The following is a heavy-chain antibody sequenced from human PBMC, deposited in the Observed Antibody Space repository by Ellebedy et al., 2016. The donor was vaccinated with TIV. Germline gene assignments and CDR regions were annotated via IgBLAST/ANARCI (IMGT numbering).Heavy chain of an antibody. V-gene: IGHV5-51*01. Sequence: GESLKISCKASGYTFTNYWIGWVRQMPGKGLEWMGIFYPGDADTTYSPSFQGQVTISADKSISTAYLQWSSLKASDTAMYYCARDSGLDYWGQGTLVTVSS. J-gene: IGHJ4*02. D-gene: IGHD1-14*01. CDR3: ARDSGLDY. CDR1: GYTFTNYW. CDR2: FYPGDADT.